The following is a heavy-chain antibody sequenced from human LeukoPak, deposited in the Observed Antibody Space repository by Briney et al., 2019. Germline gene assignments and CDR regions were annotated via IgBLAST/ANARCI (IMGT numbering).Heavy chain of an antibody. CDR1: GFTFSTYA. D-gene: IGHD2-2*01. V-gene: IGHV3-23*01. CDR3: AKGRSCGSSCYTLPGC. Sequence: GGSLRLSCTASGFTFSTYAMSWVRQAPEKGLEWVSATSCSGDSRHYADSVKGRFPISTDNPKNTLYLQMKSLRAGDTGVYYVAKGRSCGSSCYTLPGCWGQGTLVTVSS. J-gene: IGHJ4*02. CDR2: TSCSGDSR.